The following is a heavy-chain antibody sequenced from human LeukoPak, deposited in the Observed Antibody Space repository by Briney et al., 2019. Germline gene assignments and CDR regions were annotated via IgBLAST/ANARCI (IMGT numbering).Heavy chain of an antibody. CDR2: INTNSGAT. V-gene: IGHV1-2*02. J-gene: IGHJ4*02. D-gene: IGHD5-24*01. CDR1: GYVFTGHH. CDR3: AKTRRDGYNNDLDY. Sequence: ASVKVSCKASGYVFTGHHIHWLRQAPGQGLEWMGWINTNSGATNYAQKFQGRVTMTRDTSISTAYMELSRLRSDDTAFYYWAKTRRDGYNNDLDYWGQGTLVTVSS.